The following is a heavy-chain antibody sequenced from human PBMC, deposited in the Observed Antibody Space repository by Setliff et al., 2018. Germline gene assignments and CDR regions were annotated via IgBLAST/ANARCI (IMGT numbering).Heavy chain of an antibody. CDR3: SRERSRRHCYGGSCDFYYYGLDV. CDR1: GYIFTDYY. Sequence: ASVKVSCKSSGYIFTDYYIHWVRQAPGQGLEWMGWINPDSGDANYGPNFQGWVTMTRDTSIDTAYLDLSRLKSDDTAVYYCSRERSRRHCYGGSCDFYYYGLDVWGQGTAVTV. J-gene: IGHJ6*02. D-gene: IGHD2-15*01. CDR2: INPDSGDA. V-gene: IGHV1-2*04.